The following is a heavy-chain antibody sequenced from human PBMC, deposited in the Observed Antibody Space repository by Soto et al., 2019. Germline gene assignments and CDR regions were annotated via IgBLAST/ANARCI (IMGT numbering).Heavy chain of an antibody. Sequence: SETLSLTCTVSGGSISSGDYYWSWIRQPPGKGLEWIGYIYYSGSTYYNPSLKSRVTISVDTSKNQFSLKLSSVTAADTAVYYCARVKWLLLVYFDYWGQGTLVTVSS. V-gene: IGHV4-30-4*01. CDR1: GGSISSGDYY. CDR3: ARVKWLLLVYFDY. J-gene: IGHJ4*02. CDR2: IYYSGST. D-gene: IGHD3-22*01.